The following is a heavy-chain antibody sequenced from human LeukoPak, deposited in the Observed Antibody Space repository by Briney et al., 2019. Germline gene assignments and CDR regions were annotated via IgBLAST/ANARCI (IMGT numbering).Heavy chain of an antibody. J-gene: IGHJ4*02. V-gene: IGHV1-8*01. D-gene: IGHD3-3*01. CDR3: ARGISFWSGYYTDY. CDR2: MNPNSGNT. CDR1: GYTFTSYD. Sequence: ASVKVSCKASGYTFTSYDINWVRQATGQGLEWMGWMNPNSGNTGYAQKFQGRVTMTRNTSISTAYMELSSLRSEDTAVYYRARGISFWSGYYTDYWGQGTLVTVSS.